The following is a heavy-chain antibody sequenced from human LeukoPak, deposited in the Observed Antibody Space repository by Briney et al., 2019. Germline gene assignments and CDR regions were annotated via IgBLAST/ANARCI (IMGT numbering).Heavy chain of an antibody. CDR1: GFTFSSYV. CDR3: AKVQYSYYDMNFDS. Sequence: PGGSLRLSCAASGFTFSSYVMSWGRQAPGMGLEWVSAIGGSDGNTYYADSVKGRFTISRDNSKNSLYLQINSLRADDTAVYFSAKVQYSYYDMNFDSWGQGTLVTVSS. CDR2: IGGSDGNT. J-gene: IGHJ4*02. D-gene: IGHD5-12*01. V-gene: IGHV3-23*01.